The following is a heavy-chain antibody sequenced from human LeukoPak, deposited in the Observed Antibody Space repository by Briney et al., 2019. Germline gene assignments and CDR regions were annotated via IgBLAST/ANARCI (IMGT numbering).Heavy chain of an antibody. CDR3: ARVGSRSGSYYLDY. D-gene: IGHD1-26*01. V-gene: IGHV3-30*01. CDR2: ISYDGSNK. J-gene: IGHJ4*02. CDR1: GFTFSSYA. Sequence: GGSLRLSCAASGFTFSSYAMHWVRQAPGKGLEWVAVISYDGSNKYYADSVKGRFTISRDNSKNTLYPQMNSLRAEDTAVYYCARVGSRSGSYYLDYWGQGTLVTVSS.